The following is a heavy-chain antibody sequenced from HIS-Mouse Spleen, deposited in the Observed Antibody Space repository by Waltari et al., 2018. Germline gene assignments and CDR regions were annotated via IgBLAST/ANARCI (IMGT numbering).Heavy chain of an antibody. V-gene: IGHV4-39*07. CDR3: AREIPYSSSWYDWYFDL. D-gene: IGHD6-13*01. CDR2: IYYSGNT. J-gene: IGHJ2*01. Sequence: QLQLQESGPGLVKPSETLSLTCTVSGGSISSSSYYWGWSRQPPGKGLGWIGSIYYSGNTYSTPALKSRVTISVDTSMNQFSLKLSSVTAADTAVYYCAREIPYSSSWYDWYFDLWGRGTLVTVSS. CDR1: GGSISSSSYY.